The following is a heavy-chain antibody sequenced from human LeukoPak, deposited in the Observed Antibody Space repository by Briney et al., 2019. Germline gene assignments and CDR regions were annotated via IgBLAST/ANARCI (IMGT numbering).Heavy chain of an antibody. V-gene: IGHV3-30*18. D-gene: IGHD3-22*01. CDR2: ISYDGSNK. Sequence: GGSLRLSCAASGFTFSSYGMHWVRQAPGKGLEWVAVISYDGSNKYYADSVKGRFTISRDNSKNTLYLQMNSLRAEDTAVYYCAKDQNYYDSSGYYNWFDPWGQGTLVTVSS. J-gene: IGHJ5*02. CDR3: AKDQNYYDSSGYYNWFDP. CDR1: GFTFSSYG.